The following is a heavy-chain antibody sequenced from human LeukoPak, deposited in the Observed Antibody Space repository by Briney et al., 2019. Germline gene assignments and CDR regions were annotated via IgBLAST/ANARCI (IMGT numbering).Heavy chain of an antibody. CDR1: GYTFTTDY. J-gene: IGHJ4*02. D-gene: IGHD6-19*01. CDR2: IHPSGGST. V-gene: IGHV1-46*01. CDR3: AREEGGSGSFDS. Sequence: VASVKVSCKASGYTFTTDYMHWVRQAPGQGLEWMGVIHPSGGSTSYAQQFQGRVTMTRDTSTSTVYMELSSLRSEDTAIYSCAREEGGSGSFDSWGQGTLVTVSS.